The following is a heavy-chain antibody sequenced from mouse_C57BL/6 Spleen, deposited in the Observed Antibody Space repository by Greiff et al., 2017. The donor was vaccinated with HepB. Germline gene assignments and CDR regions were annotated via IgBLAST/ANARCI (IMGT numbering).Heavy chain of an antibody. CDR3: ARQGVDPWYFDV. Sequence: EVKVVESGGGLVKPGGSLKLSCAASGFTFSDYGMHWVRQAPEKGLEWVAYISSGSSTIYYADTVKGRFTISRDNAKNTLFLQMTSLRSEDTAMYYCARQGVDPWYFDVWGTGTTVTVSS. CDR2: ISSGSSTI. J-gene: IGHJ1*03. CDR1: GFTFSDYG. D-gene: IGHD1-1*01. V-gene: IGHV5-17*01.